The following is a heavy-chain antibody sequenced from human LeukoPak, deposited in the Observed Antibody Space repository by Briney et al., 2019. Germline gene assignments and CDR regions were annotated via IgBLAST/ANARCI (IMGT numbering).Heavy chain of an antibody. V-gene: IGHV3-48*04. CDR2: ISSSGSTI. D-gene: IGHD3-16*01. CDR1: GFTFSSYA. Sequence: GGSLRLSCAASGFTFSSYAMSWVRQAPGKGLEWVSYISSSGSTIYYADSVKGRFTISRDNAKNSLYLQMNSLRAEDTAVYYCARARYLTGGEIWFDPWGQGTLVTVSS. J-gene: IGHJ5*02. CDR3: ARARYLTGGEIWFDP.